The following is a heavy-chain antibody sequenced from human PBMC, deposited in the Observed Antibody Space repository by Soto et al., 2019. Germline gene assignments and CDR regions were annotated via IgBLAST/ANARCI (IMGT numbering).Heavy chain of an antibody. CDR2: IIPIFGTA. J-gene: IGHJ4*02. V-gene: IGHV1-69*13. CDR3: ARAQTSYYYDSSGYLYSASY. Sequence: ASVKVSCKASGCTFNSYAISWVRQAPGQGLEWMGGIIPIFGTANYAQKFQGRVTITADESTSTAYMELSSLRSEDTAVYYCARAQTSYYYDSSGYLYSASYWGQGTLVTVSS. CDR1: GCTFNSYA. D-gene: IGHD3-22*01.